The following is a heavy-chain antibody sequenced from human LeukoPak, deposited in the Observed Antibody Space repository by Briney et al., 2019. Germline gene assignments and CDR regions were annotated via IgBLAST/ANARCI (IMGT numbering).Heavy chain of an antibody. V-gene: IGHV4-34*01. CDR2: INHSGST. J-gene: IGHJ4*02. D-gene: IGHD3-9*01. Sequence: SETLSLTCAVYGGSFSGYYWSWIRQPPGKGLEWIGEINHSGSTNYNPSLKSRVTISVDTSKNQFSLKLSSVTAADTAAYYCARHFKCVRVRYLRGTFDYWGQGTLVTVSS. CDR3: ARHFKCVRVRYLRGTFDY. CDR1: GGSFSGYY.